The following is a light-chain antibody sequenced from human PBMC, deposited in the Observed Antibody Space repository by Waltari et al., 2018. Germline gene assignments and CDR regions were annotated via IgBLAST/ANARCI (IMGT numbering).Light chain of an antibody. CDR3: QQHDNSPYS. J-gene: IGKJ2*03. CDR1: QDISNW. V-gene: IGKV1-33*01. CDR2: RAS. Sequence: DIQMTQPPSSLSASVGDRVTITCRASQDISNWLAWYQQKPGKAPKLLIYRASNLETGVPSRFSGSGSGTDFTLTISSLQPEDIATYYCQQHDNSPYSFGQGTKVEIK.